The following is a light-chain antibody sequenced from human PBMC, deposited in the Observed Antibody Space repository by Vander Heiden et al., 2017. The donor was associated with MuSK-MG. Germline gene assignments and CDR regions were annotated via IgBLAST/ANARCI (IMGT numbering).Light chain of an antibody. CDR1: QDIGKW. CDR2: AAP. CDR3: QQAKAFPIT. V-gene: IGKV1-12*01. Sequence: DIQMTQSPASLSASVGDRVTITCRASQDIGKWLAWYQQKPGKAPKILIYAAPNLESGVPLRFSASKSGTDYTLTINGLQPEDFATYYCQQAKAFPITFGQGTRLDI. J-gene: IGKJ5*01.